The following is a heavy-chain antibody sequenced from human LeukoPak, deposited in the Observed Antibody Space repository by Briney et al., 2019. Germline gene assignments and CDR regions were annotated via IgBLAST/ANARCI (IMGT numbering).Heavy chain of an antibody. CDR1: GFTVSSNY. Sequence: GGSLRLSCAASGFTVSSNYMSWVRQAPGKGLEWVSVIYSGGSTYYADSVKGRFTISRDNSKNTLYLQMNSLRAEDTAVYYCARVQLYSSSWITSTQDDYWGQGTLVTVSS. CDR3: ARVQLYSSSWITSTQDDY. CDR2: IYSGGST. D-gene: IGHD6-13*01. V-gene: IGHV3-66*01. J-gene: IGHJ4*02.